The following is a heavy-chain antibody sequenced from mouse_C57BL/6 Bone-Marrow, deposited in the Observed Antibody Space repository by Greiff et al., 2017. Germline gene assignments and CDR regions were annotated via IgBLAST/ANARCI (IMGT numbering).Heavy chain of an antibody. J-gene: IGHJ2*01. CDR2: ILPGSGST. CDR3: AKIFDY. V-gene: IGHV1-9*01. CDR1: GYTFTGYW. Sequence: QVQLQQSGAELMKPGASVKLSCKATGYTFTGYWIEWVKQRPGHGLEWIGEILPGSGSTNYNEKFQGKATFTADTSSNTAYMQLSSLTTKDSAIYYCAKIFDYWGQGTTLTVSS.